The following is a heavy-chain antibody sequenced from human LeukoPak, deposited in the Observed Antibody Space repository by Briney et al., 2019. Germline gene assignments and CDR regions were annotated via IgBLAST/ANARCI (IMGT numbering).Heavy chain of an antibody. CDR2: IWYDGSNK. CDR1: GFTFSSYG. J-gene: IGHJ6*03. D-gene: IGHD1-7*01. CDR3: ARESKLELELRGTMDV. Sequence: PGRSLRLSCAASGFTFSSYGMHWVRQAPGKGLEWVAVIWYDGSNKYYADSVKGRFTISRDNSKNTLYLQMNSLRAEDTAVYYCARESKLELELRGTMDVWGKGTTVTVSS. V-gene: IGHV3-33*01.